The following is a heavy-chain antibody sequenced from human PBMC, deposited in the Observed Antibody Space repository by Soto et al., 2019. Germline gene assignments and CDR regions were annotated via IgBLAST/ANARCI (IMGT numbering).Heavy chain of an antibody. V-gene: IGHV6-1*01. CDR1: GDSVSSNNAA. CDR3: ARHPSDVFGMDV. Sequence: LTCAISGDSVSSNNAAWDWTRQSPSRGLEWLGRTYYSSNWYTDYAGYVKSGISIDPDTSSNEFSLQLNSVIPEDSAVYYCARHPSDVFGMDVWGKGTTVTVSS. CDR2: TYYSSNWYT. J-gene: IGHJ6*04.